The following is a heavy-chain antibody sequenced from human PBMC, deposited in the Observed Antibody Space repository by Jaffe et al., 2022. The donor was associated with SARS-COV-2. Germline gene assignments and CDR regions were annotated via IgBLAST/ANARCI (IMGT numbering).Heavy chain of an antibody. V-gene: IGHV3-73*01. J-gene: IGHJ4*02. CDR3: TRLAGDATTVTTAFDN. CDR1: GFTFSGSG. D-gene: IGHD4-17*01. CDR2: IRSKTHSYAT. Sequence: EVQLVESGGGLVQPGGSLKLSCAASGFTFSGSGMHWVRQASGKGLEWVGRIRSKTHSYATAYAASVKGRFTISRDDSKNTAYLQMNSLKTEDTAMYYCTRLAGDATTVTTAFDNWGQGTLVTVSS.